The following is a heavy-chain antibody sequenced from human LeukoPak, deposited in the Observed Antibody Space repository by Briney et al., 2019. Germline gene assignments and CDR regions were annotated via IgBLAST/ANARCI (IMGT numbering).Heavy chain of an antibody. CDR3: ARVLYARNDLDY. CDR2: ISGSGGNT. Sequence: GRSLRLSCVASGFTFSSYGMHWVRQAPGKGLEWVSAISGSGGNTYYADSVKGRFTISRDNAKNSLYLQMNSLRAEDTAVYYCARVLYARNDLDYWGQGTLVTVSS. J-gene: IGHJ4*02. V-gene: IGHV3-21*01. CDR1: GFTFSSYG. D-gene: IGHD1-1*01.